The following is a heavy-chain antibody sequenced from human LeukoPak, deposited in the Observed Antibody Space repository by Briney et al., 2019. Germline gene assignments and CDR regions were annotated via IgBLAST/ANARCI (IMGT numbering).Heavy chain of an antibody. D-gene: IGHD2-21*02. CDR1: GGXISSYY. Sequence: SETLSLTCTVSGGXISSYYCSWIRQSPGKGLEWVGHIYNFGSTNYNPSLKSRVTISVDTSKNQFSLKLSSVTAADTAVYYCARAIVVVVTAPPYWYFDLWGRGTLVTVSS. V-gene: IGHV4-4*08. CDR3: ARAIVVVVTAPPYWYFDL. CDR2: IYNFGST. J-gene: IGHJ2*01.